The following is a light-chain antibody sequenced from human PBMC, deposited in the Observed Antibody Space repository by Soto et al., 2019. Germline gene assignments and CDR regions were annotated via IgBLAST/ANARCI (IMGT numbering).Light chain of an antibody. V-gene: IGLV2-14*03. CDR3: ATWDGSLPGEV. CDR2: HVT. CDR1: SSDIGHYDY. J-gene: IGLJ2*01. Sequence: QSALTQPASVSGSPGQSITISCTGTSSDIGHYDYVSWYQQHPGKAPKLMIYHVTYRPSGIPDRFSGSKSGTSGTLDITGLQTGDEADYYCATWDGSLPGEVFGGGTKLTVL.